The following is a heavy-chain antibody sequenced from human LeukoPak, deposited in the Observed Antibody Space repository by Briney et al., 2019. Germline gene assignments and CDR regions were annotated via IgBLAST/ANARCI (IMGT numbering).Heavy chain of an antibody. CDR1: GGTFSSYA. D-gene: IGHD3-9*01. Sequence: ASVKVSCKASGGTFSSYAISWVRQAPGQGLEWMEGIIPIFGTANYAQKFQGRVTITADESTSTAYMELSSLRSEDTAVYYCARVVRYFDDYYYMDVWGKGTTVTVSS. V-gene: IGHV1-69*13. CDR2: IIPIFGTA. CDR3: ARVVRYFDDYYYMDV. J-gene: IGHJ6*03.